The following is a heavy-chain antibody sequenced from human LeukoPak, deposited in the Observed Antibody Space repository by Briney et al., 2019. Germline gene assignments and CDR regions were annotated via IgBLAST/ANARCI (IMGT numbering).Heavy chain of an antibody. J-gene: IGHJ4*02. CDR2: INHSGST. CDR3: ARGTGMAAHFDY. V-gene: IGHV4-34*01. CDR1: GGSFSGYY. Sequence: SETLSLTCAVYGGSFSGYYWSWIRQPPGKGLEWIGEINHSGSTNYNPSLKSRVTISVDTSKNQFSLKLSSVTAADTAVYYCARGTGMAAHFDYWGQGTLVTVSS. D-gene: IGHD5-24*01.